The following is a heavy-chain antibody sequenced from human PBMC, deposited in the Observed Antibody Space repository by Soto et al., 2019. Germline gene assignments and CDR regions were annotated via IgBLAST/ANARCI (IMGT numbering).Heavy chain of an antibody. J-gene: IGHJ4*02. Sequence: GGSLRLSCVASEFTFSDYAMSWVRQAPGEGLEWVSGIGGSGRTTYYADSIKGRFTISRDNSKNTLYLQMNSLRAEDTAVYYCAREGRFLEWFYWGQGTLVTVSS. CDR2: IGGSGRTT. V-gene: IGHV3-23*01. CDR1: EFTFSDYA. D-gene: IGHD3-3*01. CDR3: AREGRFLEWFY.